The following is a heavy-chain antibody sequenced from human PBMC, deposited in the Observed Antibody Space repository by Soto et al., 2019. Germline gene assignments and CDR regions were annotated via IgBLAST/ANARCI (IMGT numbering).Heavy chain of an antibody. Sequence: GGSLRLSCAASGFTFSNFWMGWVRQAPGKGLEWVANIKHDGSETFYVDSLKGRFTIPRDNTKNSLSLQINNLIVEDTAVYYCARALGWRDGFDMWGQGTMVTVS. CDR1: GFTFSNFW. V-gene: IGHV3-7*01. D-gene: IGHD2-15*01. CDR2: IKHDGSET. J-gene: IGHJ3*02. CDR3: ARALGWRDGFDM.